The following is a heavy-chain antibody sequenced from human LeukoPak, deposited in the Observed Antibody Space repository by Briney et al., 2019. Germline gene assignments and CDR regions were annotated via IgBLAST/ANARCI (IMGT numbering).Heavy chain of an antibody. D-gene: IGHD3-16*01. CDR1: GGSISSRNW. J-gene: IGHJ4*02. Sequence: SETLSLTCAVSGGSISSRNWWTWVRQPPGKGLEWIGEINHSGSTNYNPSLKSRVTISVDTSKNQFSLKLSSVTAADTAVYYCTCASWYFDYWGQGTLVTVSS. CDR3: TCASWYFDY. V-gene: IGHV4-4*02. CDR2: INHSGST.